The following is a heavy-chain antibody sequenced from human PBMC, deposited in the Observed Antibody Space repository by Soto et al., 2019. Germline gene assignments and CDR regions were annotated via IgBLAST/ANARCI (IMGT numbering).Heavy chain of an antibody. V-gene: IGHV5-51*01. CDR2: IYPDESDT. D-gene: IGHD2-15*01. CDR3: ARQECSGGSCYGDYYYYGMDA. CDR1: GYSFTKYW. J-gene: IGHJ6*02. Sequence: GQSLKISCKGSGYSFTKYWIGWVRQMPGKGLEWMAIIYPDESDTRYSPSFQGQVTISADKSISTAYLQWSSLKASDTAMYYCARQECSGGSCYGDYYYYGMDAWGQGTTVTVSS.